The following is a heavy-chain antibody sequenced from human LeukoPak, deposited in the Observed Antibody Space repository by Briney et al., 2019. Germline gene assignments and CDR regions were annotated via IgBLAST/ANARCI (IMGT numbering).Heavy chain of an antibody. Sequence: GGSLRLSCAASGFTFTRYWMTWVRQAPGKGLEWVSVIYSGGSTYYADSVKGRFTISRDNSKNTLYLQMNSLRAEDTAVYYCARGPHSSGWAAWKNWFDPWGQGTLVTVSS. J-gene: IGHJ5*02. CDR2: IYSGGST. V-gene: IGHV3-66*01. CDR1: GFTFTRYW. CDR3: ARGPHSSGWAAWKNWFDP. D-gene: IGHD6-19*01.